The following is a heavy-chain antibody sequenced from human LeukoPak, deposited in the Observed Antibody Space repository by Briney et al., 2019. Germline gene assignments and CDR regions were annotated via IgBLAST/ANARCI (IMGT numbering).Heavy chain of an antibody. CDR2: INWNGGST. Sequence: GGSLRLSCAASGFTFSSYGMHWVRQAPGKGLEWVSGINWNGGSTGYADSVKGRFTISRDNAENSLYLQMNSLRAEDTALYYCARDYLSGWNAFDIWGQGTMVTVSS. V-gene: IGHV3-20*04. D-gene: IGHD6-19*01. CDR1: GFTFSSYG. J-gene: IGHJ3*02. CDR3: ARDYLSGWNAFDI.